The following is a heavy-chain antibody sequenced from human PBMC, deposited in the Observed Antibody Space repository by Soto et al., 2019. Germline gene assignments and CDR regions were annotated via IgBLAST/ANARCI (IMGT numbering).Heavy chain of an antibody. CDR2: INPSGGST. CDR1: GYTFTSYD. D-gene: IGHD1-20*01. Sequence: ASVKVSCKASGYTFTSYDMHWVRQAPGQGLEWMGIINPSGGSTSYAQKFQGRVTMTRDTSTSTVYMELSSLRSEDTAVYYCARDSITGTLDYWGQGTLVTVSS. V-gene: IGHV1-46*01. J-gene: IGHJ4*02. CDR3: ARDSITGTLDY.